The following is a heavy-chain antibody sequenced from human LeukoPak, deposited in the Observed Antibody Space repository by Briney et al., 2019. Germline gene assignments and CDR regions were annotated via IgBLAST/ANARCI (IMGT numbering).Heavy chain of an antibody. J-gene: IGHJ4*02. V-gene: IGHV4-61*05. CDR3: ARLHVDTAMVHLDY. D-gene: IGHD5-18*01. CDR2: IYYSGSI. CDR1: GGSISSTSYY. Sequence: SETLSLTCTVSGGSISSTSYYWSWIRQPPGKGLKWIGYIYYSGSINYNPSLKSRVTISVDTSKNQFSLKLSSVTAADTAAYYCARLHVDTAMVHLDYWGQGTLITVSS.